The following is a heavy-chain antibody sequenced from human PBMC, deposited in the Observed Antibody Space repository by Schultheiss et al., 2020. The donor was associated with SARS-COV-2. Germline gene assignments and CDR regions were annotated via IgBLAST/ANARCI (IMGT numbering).Heavy chain of an antibody. CDR3: ARDIVSYHGSGSLSAYYYYGMDV. Sequence: GGSLRLSCAASGFTFSSYAMSWVRQAPGKGLEWVSAISGSGGSTYYADSVKGRFTISRDNSKNTLYLQMNSLRAEDTAVYYCARDIVSYHGSGSLSAYYYYGMDVWGQGTTVTVSS. D-gene: IGHD3-10*01. CDR1: GFTFSSYA. J-gene: IGHJ6*02. CDR2: ISGSGGST. V-gene: IGHV3-23*01.